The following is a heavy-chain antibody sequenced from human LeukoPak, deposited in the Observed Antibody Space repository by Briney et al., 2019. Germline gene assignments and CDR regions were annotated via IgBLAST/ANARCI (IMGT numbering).Heavy chain of an antibody. Sequence: SETLSLTCAVYGGSFSGYYWGWIRQPPGKGLEWIGSIYHSGSTYYNPSLKSRVTMSVDTSKNQFSLKLSSVTDADAAVYYCARDCSGGNCYLGVIDYWGQGTQVIVSS. J-gene: IGHJ4*02. CDR1: GGSFSGYY. D-gene: IGHD2-15*01. CDR3: ARDCSGGNCYLGVIDY. V-gene: IGHV4-34*11. CDR2: IYHSGST.